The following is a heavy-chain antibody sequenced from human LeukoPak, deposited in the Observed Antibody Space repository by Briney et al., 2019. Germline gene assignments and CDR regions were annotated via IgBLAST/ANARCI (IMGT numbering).Heavy chain of an antibody. V-gene: IGHV1-2*02. CDR2: INPNSGGT. Sequence: ASVKVSCTASGYTFTGYYMHWVRQAPGQGLEWMGWINPNSGGTNYAQKFQGRVTMTRDTSISTAYMELSRLRSDDTAVYYCARVGYYYDSSGSSDAFDIWGQGTMVTVSS. CDR1: GYTFTGYY. J-gene: IGHJ3*02. CDR3: ARVGYYYDSSGSSDAFDI. D-gene: IGHD3-22*01.